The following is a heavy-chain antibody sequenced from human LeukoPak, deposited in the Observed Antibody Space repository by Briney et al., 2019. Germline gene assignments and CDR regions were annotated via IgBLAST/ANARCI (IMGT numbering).Heavy chain of an antibody. V-gene: IGHV3-11*01. Sequence: GGSLRLSCAASGFTFSDYYMSWIRQAPGKGLEWVSYISSSGSTKYYADSVKGRFTISRDNAKNSLYLQMNSLRAEDTAVYYCARERNTMVRGVTGWFDPWGQGTLVTVSS. CDR1: GFTFSDYY. CDR3: ARERNTMVRGVTGWFDP. J-gene: IGHJ5*02. CDR2: ISSSGSTK. D-gene: IGHD3-10*01.